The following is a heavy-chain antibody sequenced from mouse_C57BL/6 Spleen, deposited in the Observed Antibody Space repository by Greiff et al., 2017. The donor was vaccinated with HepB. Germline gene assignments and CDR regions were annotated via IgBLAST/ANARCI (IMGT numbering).Heavy chain of an antibody. CDR2: ISYDGSN. J-gene: IGHJ4*01. CDR3: ARDDDYDVGGYAMDY. V-gene: IGHV3-6*01. CDR1: GYSITSGYY. D-gene: IGHD2-4*01. Sequence: EVQVVESGPGLVKPSPSLSLTCSVPGYSITSGYYWNWIRQFPGNKLEWMGYISYDGSNNYNPSLKNRISITRDTSKNQFFLKLNSVTTEDTATYYCARDDDYDVGGYAMDYWGQGPSVTVSS.